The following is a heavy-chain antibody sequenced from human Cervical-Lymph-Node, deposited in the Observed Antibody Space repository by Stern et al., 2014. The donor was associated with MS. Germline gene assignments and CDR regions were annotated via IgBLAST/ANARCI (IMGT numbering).Heavy chain of an antibody. Sequence: VQLVESGAELKQPGASVKVSCKASGYSFITYYVHWVRQAPGQGLEWMGLIIPSGGSTTYAQKFQGRVTMTRDPSTSTVYMELSSLRSEDTAVYYCALLVAGTLNADYWGQGTLVTVSS. CDR3: ALLVAGTLNADY. CDR2: IIPSGGST. V-gene: IGHV1-46*01. J-gene: IGHJ4*02. D-gene: IGHD6-19*01. CDR1: GYSFITYY.